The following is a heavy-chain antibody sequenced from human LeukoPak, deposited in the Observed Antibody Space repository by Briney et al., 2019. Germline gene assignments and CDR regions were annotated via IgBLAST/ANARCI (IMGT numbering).Heavy chain of an antibody. Sequence: RPGGSLRLSCAASGFTFSSYEMNWVRQAPGKGLEWIGYIYYSGSTNYNPSLKSRVTISVDTSKNQFSLKLSSVTAADTAVYYCARLEYYYDSSGYYFDPWGQGTLVTVSS. J-gene: IGHJ5*02. D-gene: IGHD3-22*01. CDR3: ARLEYYYDSSGYYFDP. CDR2: IYYSGST. V-gene: IGHV4-59*08. CDR1: GFTFSSYE.